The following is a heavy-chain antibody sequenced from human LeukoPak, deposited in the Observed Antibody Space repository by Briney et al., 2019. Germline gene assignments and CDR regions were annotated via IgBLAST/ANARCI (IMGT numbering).Heavy chain of an antibody. V-gene: IGHV4-39*01. Sequence: SEILSLTCSVSGGSISTSCDYWGWIRQPPGKGLEWIGSLYCGGSTYYSPSLKSRVTISVDTSKNQFSLRLTSVTAADTAVYYCARGVPAAIVYWFDPWGQGTLVTVSS. CDR2: LYCGGST. CDR1: GGSISTSCDY. CDR3: ARGVPAAIVYWFDP. J-gene: IGHJ5*02. D-gene: IGHD2-2*01.